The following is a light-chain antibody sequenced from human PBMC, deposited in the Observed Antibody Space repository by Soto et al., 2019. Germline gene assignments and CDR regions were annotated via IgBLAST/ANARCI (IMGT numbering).Light chain of an antibody. CDR1: SSDVGGYNY. V-gene: IGLV2-14*01. CDR3: SSYTSSSTRV. J-gene: IGLJ3*02. CDR2: EVS. Sequence: QSALTQPASVSGSPGQSITISCTGTSSDVGGYNYVSWYQQHPGKAPKLMIYEVSNRPSGVSNRFSGSKSGNTASLTISVLQAEDEADYYCSSYTSSSTRVLGGGTTLTVL.